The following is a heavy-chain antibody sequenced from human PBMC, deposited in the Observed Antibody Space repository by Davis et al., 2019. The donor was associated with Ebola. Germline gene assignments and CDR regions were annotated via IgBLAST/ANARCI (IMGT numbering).Heavy chain of an antibody. D-gene: IGHD1-26*01. Sequence: PGGSLRLSCAASGFTFSSYEMNWVRQAPGKGLEWVSYISSSGSTIYYADSVKGRFTISRDNAKNSLYLQMNSLRAEDTAVYYCARDNLVGATDYWGQGTLVTVSS. V-gene: IGHV3-48*03. CDR1: GFTFSSYE. J-gene: IGHJ4*02. CDR2: ISSSGSTI. CDR3: ARDNLVGATDY.